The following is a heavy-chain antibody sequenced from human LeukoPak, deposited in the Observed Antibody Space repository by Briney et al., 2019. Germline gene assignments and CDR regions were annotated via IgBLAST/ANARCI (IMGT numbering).Heavy chain of an antibody. D-gene: IGHD3-22*01. J-gene: IGHJ4*02. V-gene: IGHV3-23*01. CDR1: GFTVSNYA. Sequence: PGGSLRLSCAASGFTVSNYAMNWVRQAPGKGLEWVSAISGSGGRTYYADPVKGRFTISRDNSKNTLYLQMNSLRAEDTAVYYCAKAGISSGTDYWGQGTLVTVSS. CDR2: ISGSGGRT. CDR3: AKAGISSGTDY.